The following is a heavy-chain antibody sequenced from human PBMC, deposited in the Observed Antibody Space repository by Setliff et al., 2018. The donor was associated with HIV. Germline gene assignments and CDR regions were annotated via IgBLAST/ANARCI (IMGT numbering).Heavy chain of an antibody. CDR1: GGSISSYY. CDR3: ARDNYYDSSGIDY. V-gene: IGHV4-59*01. J-gene: IGHJ4*02. D-gene: IGHD3-22*01. Sequence: KPSETLSLTCTVSGGSISSYYWSWIRQPPGKGLEWIGYIYYSGSTNYNPSLKSRVTISVDTSKNQFSLKLSAVTAADTAVYYCARDNYYDSSGIDYWGQGTLVTVSS. CDR2: IYYSGST.